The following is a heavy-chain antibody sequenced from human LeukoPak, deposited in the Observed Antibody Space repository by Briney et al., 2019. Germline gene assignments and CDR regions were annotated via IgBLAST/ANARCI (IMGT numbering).Heavy chain of an antibody. J-gene: IGHJ6*03. CDR2: IDYSGSI. D-gene: IGHD1-26*01. Sequence: PSETLSLTCTVSGYSINSGRWWGWIRQPPGKGLEWIGYIDYSGSIYYNPSLKSRVTISVDTSKNQFSLKLSSVTAADTAVYYCAREWEPNYYMDVWGKGTTVTVSS. CDR1: GYSINSGRW. CDR3: AREWEPNYYMDV. V-gene: IGHV4-28*03.